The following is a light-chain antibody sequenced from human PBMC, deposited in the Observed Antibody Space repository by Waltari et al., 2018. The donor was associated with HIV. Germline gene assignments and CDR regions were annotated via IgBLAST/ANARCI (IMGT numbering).Light chain of an antibody. Sequence: DIQMTQSPPSLSASVGDRVTITCRASQSIDNNLSWYQQKPGQAPNLLIYAASSLQSGVPSRFSGSGSGTDFTLTISTLQPEDFATYYCQYNYGAPFPFGPGTKVDIK. CDR1: QSIDNN. CDR3: QYNYGAPFP. J-gene: IGKJ3*01. CDR2: AAS. V-gene: IGKV1-39*01.